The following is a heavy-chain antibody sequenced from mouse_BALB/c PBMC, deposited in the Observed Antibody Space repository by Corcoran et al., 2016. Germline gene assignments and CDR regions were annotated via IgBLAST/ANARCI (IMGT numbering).Heavy chain of an antibody. Sequence: QIQLVQSGPELKKPGETVKISCTASGYTFTNYGMNWVKQAPGKGLKWMGWINTYTGEPTYADDFKGRFAFSLETSASTAYLQINNLKNEDMATYFCARDHYGSSHFDYWGQGTTLTVSS. J-gene: IGHJ2*01. CDR1: GYTFTNYG. D-gene: IGHD1-1*01. CDR3: ARDHYGSSHFDY. V-gene: IGHV9-1*02. CDR2: INTYTGEP.